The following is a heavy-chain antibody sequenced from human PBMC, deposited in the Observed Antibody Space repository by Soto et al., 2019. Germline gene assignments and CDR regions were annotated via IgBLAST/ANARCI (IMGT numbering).Heavy chain of an antibody. CDR2: IYRTGNT. CDR3: ARGDYQYSIDY. CDR1: GDSMTSGDYS. Sequence: PSETLSLTCTVSGDSMTSGDYSWSWIRQPPGKGLEWLGYIYRTGNTHYSPSLKSRVSISQDRSKNQFSLESTSVTAADTAVYYCARGDYQYSIDYWGQGTLVTVSS. D-gene: IGHD2-2*01. J-gene: IGHJ4*02. V-gene: IGHV4-30-2*01.